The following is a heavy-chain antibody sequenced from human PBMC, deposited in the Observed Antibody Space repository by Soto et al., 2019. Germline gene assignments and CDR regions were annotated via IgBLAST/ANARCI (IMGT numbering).Heavy chain of an antibody. CDR2: IIPIFGTA. Sequence: QVQLVQSGAEVKKPGSSVKVSCTASGGTFSSYAISWVRQAPGQGLEWLGGIIPIFGTANYAQKFQGRVTMTADATTSTAYMELSSLRSEDTAVYDWASEGYSYVTEGMDVWGQGTTVTVSS. V-gene: IGHV1-69*01. D-gene: IGHD5-18*01. CDR3: ASEGYSYVTEGMDV. J-gene: IGHJ6*02. CDR1: GGTFSSYA.